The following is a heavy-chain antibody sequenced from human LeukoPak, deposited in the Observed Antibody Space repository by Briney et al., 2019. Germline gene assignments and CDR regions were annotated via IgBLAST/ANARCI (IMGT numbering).Heavy chain of an antibody. D-gene: IGHD6-19*01. CDR3: ARGRAVAGRLGPPFGY. CDR2: MNPNSGNT. J-gene: IGHJ4*02. Sequence: VASVKVSCKASGYTFTSYDINWVRQATGQGLEWMGWMNPNSGNTGYAQKFQGRVTITRNTSISTAYMELSSLRSEDTAVYYCARGRAVAGRLGPPFGYWGQGTLVTVSS. V-gene: IGHV1-8*03. CDR1: GYTFTSYD.